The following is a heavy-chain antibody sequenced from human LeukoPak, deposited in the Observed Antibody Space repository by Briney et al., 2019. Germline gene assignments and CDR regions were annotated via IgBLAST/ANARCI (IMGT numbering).Heavy chain of an antibody. D-gene: IGHD6-13*01. J-gene: IGHJ3*02. CDR1: GYTFTSYY. V-gene: IGHV1-46*01. CDR2: IKPSGGST. Sequence: GASVKVSCKASGYTFTSYYMHWVRQAPGQGLEWMGTIKPSGGSTSYAQKFQGRVTMTRDTSTSTVYMELSSLRSEDTAVYYCARDQGIADAFDIWGQGTMVTVSS. CDR3: ARDQGIADAFDI.